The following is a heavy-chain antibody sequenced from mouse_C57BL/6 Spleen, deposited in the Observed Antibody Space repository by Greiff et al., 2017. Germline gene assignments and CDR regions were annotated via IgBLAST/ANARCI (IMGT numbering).Heavy chain of an antibody. CDR1: GYTFTDYN. J-gene: IGHJ3*01. CDR3: ASRELSWFAD. V-gene: IGHV1-18*01. D-gene: IGHD3-3*01. Sequence: EVQLQQSGPELVKPGASVKIPCKASGYTFTDYNMDWVKQSPGKSLEWIGDINPNNGGTIYNQKFKGKATLTVDKSSSTAYMELRSLTSEDTAVYYCASRELSWFADWGQGTLVTVSA. CDR2: INPNNGGT.